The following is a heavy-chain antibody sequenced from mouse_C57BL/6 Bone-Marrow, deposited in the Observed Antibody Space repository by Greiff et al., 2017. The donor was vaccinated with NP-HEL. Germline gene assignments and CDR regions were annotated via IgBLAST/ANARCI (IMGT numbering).Heavy chain of an antibody. CDR3: ARDYYGSSPYFDY. CDR1: GYTFTDYY. CDR2: INPNNGGT. J-gene: IGHJ2*01. V-gene: IGHV1-26*01. Sequence: VQLQQSGPELVKPGASVKISCKASGYTFTDYYMNWVKQSHGKSLEWIGDINPNNGGTSYNQKFKGKATLTVDTSSSTAYMELRSLTSEDSAVYYCARDYYGSSPYFDYWGQCTTLTVSS. D-gene: IGHD1-1*01.